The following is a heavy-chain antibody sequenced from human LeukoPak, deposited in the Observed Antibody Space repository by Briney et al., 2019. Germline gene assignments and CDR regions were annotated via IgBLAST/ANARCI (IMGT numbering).Heavy chain of an antibody. Sequence: ASVNVSCKASRYTFTDYYIYWVRQAPGQGLEWMGWINPNSGGTNYAQKFQGRVAMTRDTSISTAYMDLSRLRSDDTAIYYCARAITMVRGADYWGQGTLVTVSS. J-gene: IGHJ4*02. CDR3: ARAITMVRGADY. CDR2: INPNSGGT. V-gene: IGHV1-2*02. CDR1: RYTFTDYY. D-gene: IGHD3-10*01.